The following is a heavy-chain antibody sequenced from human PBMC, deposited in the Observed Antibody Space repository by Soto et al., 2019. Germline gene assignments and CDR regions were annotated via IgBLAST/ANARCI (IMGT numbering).Heavy chain of an antibody. CDR1: GFTFSNAW. D-gene: IGHD1-26*01. Sequence: GSLRLSCAASGFTFSNAWMSWVRQAPGKGLEWVGRIKSKTDGGTTDYAAPVKGRFTISRDDSKNTLYLQMNSLKTEDTAVYYCTTDHRIVGATAYFDYWGQGTLVTVSS. J-gene: IGHJ4*02. CDR3: TTDHRIVGATAYFDY. V-gene: IGHV3-15*01. CDR2: IKSKTDGGTT.